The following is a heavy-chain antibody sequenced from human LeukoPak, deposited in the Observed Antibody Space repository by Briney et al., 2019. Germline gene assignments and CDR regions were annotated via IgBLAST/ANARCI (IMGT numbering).Heavy chain of an antibody. V-gene: IGHV1-18*01. Sequence: ASVKVSCKASGYTLSSYHMSWVRQAPGQGLEWMGWINGYSGNTKYAQKIQGRVTMTTDSSTNTAYMDLRRLRSDDTAVYYCARNDGTYGLPFEIWGQGTMVTVSS. J-gene: IGHJ3*02. CDR3: ARNDGTYGLPFEI. CDR1: GYTLSSYH. CDR2: INGYSGNT. D-gene: IGHD1-26*01.